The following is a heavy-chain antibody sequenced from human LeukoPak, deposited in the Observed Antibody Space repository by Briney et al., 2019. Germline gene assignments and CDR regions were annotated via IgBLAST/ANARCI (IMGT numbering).Heavy chain of an antibody. CDR2: IIPIFGTA. CDR1: GGTFSSYA. Sequence: SVKVSCKASGGTFSSYAISWVRQAPGQGLEWMGGIIPIFGTANYAQKFQGRVTITADESTSTAYMELSSLRSEDTAVYYCARDEDSSGYHDAFDIWGQGTMVTVSS. V-gene: IGHV1-69*13. CDR3: ARDEDSSGYHDAFDI. D-gene: IGHD3-22*01. J-gene: IGHJ3*02.